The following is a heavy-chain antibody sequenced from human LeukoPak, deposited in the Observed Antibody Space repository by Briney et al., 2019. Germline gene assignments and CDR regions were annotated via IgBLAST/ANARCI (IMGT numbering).Heavy chain of an antibody. CDR2: IYYSGST. V-gene: IGHV4-59*06. CDR1: GGSISSYY. Sequence: PSETLSLTCTVSGGSISSYYWSWIRQPPGKGLEWIGYIYYSGSTYYNPSLKSRVTISVDTSKNQFSLKLSSVTAADTAVYYCAREKSYYYGSGSPNWFDPWGQGTLVTASS. CDR3: AREKSYYYGSGSPNWFDP. J-gene: IGHJ5*02. D-gene: IGHD3-10*01.